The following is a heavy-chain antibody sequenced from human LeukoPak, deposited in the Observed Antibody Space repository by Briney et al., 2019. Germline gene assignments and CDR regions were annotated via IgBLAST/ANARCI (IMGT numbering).Heavy chain of an antibody. Sequence: GGSLRLSCAASEFTFSSYTMNWVRQAPGKGLEWVSSISSSSDYIYYADSVKGRFTISRDNSKNTLYLQMNSLRAEDTAVYYCARSMLYYYDSSGYYAPFDYWGQGTLVTVSS. D-gene: IGHD3-22*01. CDR1: EFTFSSYT. J-gene: IGHJ4*02. V-gene: IGHV3-21*01. CDR3: ARSMLYYYDSSGYYAPFDY. CDR2: ISSSSDYI.